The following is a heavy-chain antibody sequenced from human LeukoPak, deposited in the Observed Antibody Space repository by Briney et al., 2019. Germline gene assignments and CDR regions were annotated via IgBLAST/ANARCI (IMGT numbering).Heavy chain of an antibody. J-gene: IGHJ6*03. CDR1: GFTFSSNW. CDR2: IKQDGSEK. V-gene: IGHV3-7*01. CDR3: ARVGSSWYISYYYYMDV. Sequence: GGSLRLSCAASGFTFSSNWMSWVRQAPGKGLEWVANIKQDGSEKYYVDSVKGRFTISRDNAKNSLYLQMNSLRAEDTAVYYCARVGSSWYISYYYYMDVWGKGTTVTVSS. D-gene: IGHD6-13*01.